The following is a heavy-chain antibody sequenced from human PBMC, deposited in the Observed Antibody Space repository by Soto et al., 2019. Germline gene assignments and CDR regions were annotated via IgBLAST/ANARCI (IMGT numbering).Heavy chain of an antibody. J-gene: IGHJ4*02. CDR1: GFIVSDSY. V-gene: IGHV3-53*01. Sequence: PGGSLRLSCAASGFIVSDSYMTLVRQSPGKGLDWVSIIYSGGNTYYADSVKGRFTISRDNSKNTLYLQMNSLRVEDTAVYYCARERGRRIDYWGQGALVTVSS. CDR3: ARERGRRIDY. CDR2: IYSGGNT. D-gene: IGHD6-6*01.